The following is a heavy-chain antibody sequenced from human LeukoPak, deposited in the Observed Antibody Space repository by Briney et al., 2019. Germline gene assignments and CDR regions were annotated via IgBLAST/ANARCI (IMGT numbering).Heavy chain of an antibody. D-gene: IGHD6-13*01. V-gene: IGHV4-38-2*01. CDR1: GFSISSGYF. Sequence: SETLSLTCAVSGFSISSGYFWGWIRRPPGKGPEWIGTIHYPESTYYNPSLNSRLTISIDTSKNHFSLKLSSVTAADTALYYCARGRGRQVGTRWHPDAHHDYWGQGILVTVSS. CDR3: ARGRGRQVGTRWHPDAHHDY. CDR2: IHYPEST. J-gene: IGHJ4*02.